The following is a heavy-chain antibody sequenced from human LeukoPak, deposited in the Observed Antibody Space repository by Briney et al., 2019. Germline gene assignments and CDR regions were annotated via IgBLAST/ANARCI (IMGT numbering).Heavy chain of an antibody. V-gene: IGHV3-21*01. Sequence: KPGGSLRLSCAASGFSFNSYTMNWVRQAPGKGLEWVSSISRSSSYIYYADSVKGRFTISGDNAKNSLYLQMNSLRAEDTAVYYCAGGGGAPDSWGQGTLVTVFS. CDR1: GFSFNSYT. CDR2: ISRSSSYI. D-gene: IGHD1-26*01. J-gene: IGHJ4*02. CDR3: AGGGGAPDS.